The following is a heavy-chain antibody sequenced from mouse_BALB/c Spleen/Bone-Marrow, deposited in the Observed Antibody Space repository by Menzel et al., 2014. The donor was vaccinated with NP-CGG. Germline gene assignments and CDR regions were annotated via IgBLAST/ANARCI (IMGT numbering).Heavy chain of an antibody. Sequence: EVKHEESGGGLVKPGGSLKLSCAASGFTFSDYYMYWVRQTPEKRLEWVATISDGGSYTYYPDSVKGRFTISRDNAKNNLYLQMSSLKSEDTAMYYCARGSSYFDYWGQGTTLTVSS. V-gene: IGHV5-4*02. D-gene: IGHD1-1*01. J-gene: IGHJ2*01. CDR1: GFTFSDYY. CDR3: ARGSSYFDY. CDR2: ISDGGSYT.